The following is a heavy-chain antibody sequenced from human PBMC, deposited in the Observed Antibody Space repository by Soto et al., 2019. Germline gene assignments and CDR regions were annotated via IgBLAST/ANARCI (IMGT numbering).Heavy chain of an antibody. J-gene: IGHJ5*02. CDR1: GYSFTSYW. D-gene: IGHD2-2*01. CDR3: ARQGVGYCSSTSCSNWFDP. V-gene: IGHV5-10-1*01. Sequence: LGESLKISCKGSGYSFTSYWISWVRQMPGKGLEWMGRIDPSDSYTNYSPSFQGHVTISADKSISTAYLQWSSLKASDTAMYYCARQGVGYCSSTSCSNWFDPWGQGTLVTVSS. CDR2: IDPSDSYT.